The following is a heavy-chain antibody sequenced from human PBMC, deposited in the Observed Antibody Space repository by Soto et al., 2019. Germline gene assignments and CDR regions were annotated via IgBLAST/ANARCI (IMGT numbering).Heavy chain of an antibody. CDR1: GFTFSSYG. D-gene: IGHD2-2*01. V-gene: IGHV3-30*18. J-gene: IGHJ4*02. Sequence: QVQLVESGGGVVQPGRSLRLSCAASGFTFSSYGMHWVRQAPGKGLEWVAVISSDGSSKDYGDSVKGRFTISRDNSKNTLYLQLNSLRAEDTAVYYCAKVQLGMGGDFDYWGQGTLVTVSS. CDR3: AKVQLGMGGDFDY. CDR2: ISSDGSSK.